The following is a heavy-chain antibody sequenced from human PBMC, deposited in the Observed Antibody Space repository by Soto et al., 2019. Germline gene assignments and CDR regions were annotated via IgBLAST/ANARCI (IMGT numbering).Heavy chain of an antibody. CDR2: INPSGGST. J-gene: IGHJ4*02. CDR3: ARDRSSRWLYFDY. D-gene: IGHD2-2*01. CDR1: GYTFTSYY. Sequence: QVQLVQSGAEVKKPGASVKVSCKASGYTFTSYYLHWVRQAPGQGLEWMGIINPSGGSTSYAQKFQGRVTMTRDTSTSTVYMELSSLRIEDTAVYYCARDRSSRWLYFDYWGQGTLVTVSS. V-gene: IGHV1-46*01.